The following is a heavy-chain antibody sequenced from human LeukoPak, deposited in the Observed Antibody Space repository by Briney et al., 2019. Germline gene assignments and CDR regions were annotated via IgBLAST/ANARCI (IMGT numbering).Heavy chain of an antibody. Sequence: GGSLRLSCAASGFTFSNYGIHWVRQAPGKGLEWVAVIWYDGINKYYADSVKGRFTISRDNSKNTVYLQMNSLRAEDTAVYYCAKPLSAASGTDFHYWGQGTLVTVSS. J-gene: IGHJ4*02. V-gene: IGHV3-33*06. CDR1: GFTFSNYG. D-gene: IGHD6-13*01. CDR2: IWYDGINK. CDR3: AKPLSAASGTDFHY.